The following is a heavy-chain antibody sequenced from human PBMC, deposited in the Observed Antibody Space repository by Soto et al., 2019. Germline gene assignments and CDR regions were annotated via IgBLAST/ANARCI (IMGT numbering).Heavy chain of an antibody. CDR2: ISASSGTI. V-gene: IGHV3-48*01. J-gene: IGHJ4*02. CDR1: GFTFSGYP. D-gene: IGHD3-9*01. CDR3: ARGRADMGCYFDS. Sequence: EVQLVESGGGLVQPGGSLRLSCEPSGFTFSGYPMNWVRQAPGRGLEWVSYISASSGTIYYADSVKGRFTISRDNAKNSLFLQMNSLRADDTAVYYCARGRADMGCYFDSWGQGTLVTVSS.